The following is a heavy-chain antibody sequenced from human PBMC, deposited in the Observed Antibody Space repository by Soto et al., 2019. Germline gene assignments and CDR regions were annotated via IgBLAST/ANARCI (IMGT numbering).Heavy chain of an antibody. CDR3: VMSIAASIQH. V-gene: IGHV1-18*01. CDR2: ISAYNGNT. J-gene: IGHJ1*01. CDR1: GYTLTSYG. D-gene: IGHD6-6*01. Sequence: ASVKVSCKASGYTLTSYGISWVRQAPGQGLEWMGWISAYNGNTNYAQKLQGRVTMTTDTSTSTAYMELRSLRSDDTAVYYCVMSIAASIQHWGQGTLVTVSS.